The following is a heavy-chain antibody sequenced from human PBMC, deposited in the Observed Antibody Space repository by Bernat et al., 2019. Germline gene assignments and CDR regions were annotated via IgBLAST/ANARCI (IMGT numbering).Heavy chain of an antibody. D-gene: IGHD2-8*02. CDR3: ARATGGCIGGICYKDWYFEL. J-gene: IGHJ2*01. CDR2: IWYVGGYE. CDR1: GFSFSSYG. Sequence: QVQLVESGGGVVQPGRSLRLSCAASGFSFSSYGMHWVRQAPGKGLEWVAVIWYVGGYEYYADSVKGRFTTSRENSKNTLYLEMNNLRAAETAVYYCARATGGCIGGICYKDWYFELWGRGTLVTVSS. V-gene: IGHV3-33*01.